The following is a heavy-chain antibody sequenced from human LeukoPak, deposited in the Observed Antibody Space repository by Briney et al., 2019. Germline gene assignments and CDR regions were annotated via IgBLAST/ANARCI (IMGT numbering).Heavy chain of an antibody. D-gene: IGHD1-1*01. CDR1: GFSISSGYY. J-gene: IGHJ4*02. CDR2: IYHSGST. CDR3: ARDNNDAFFFFDY. Sequence: SETLSLTCTVSGFSISSGYYWGWIRQPPGKGLEWIGTIYHSGSTYYNPSLKSRVTISLDTSKNQFSLKLSSVTAADTAVYYCARDNNDAFFFFDYWGQGTLVTVSS. V-gene: IGHV4-38-2*02.